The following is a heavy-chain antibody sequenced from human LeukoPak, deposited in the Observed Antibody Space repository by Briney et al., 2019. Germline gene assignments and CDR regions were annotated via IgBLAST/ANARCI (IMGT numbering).Heavy chain of an antibody. V-gene: IGHV3-13*01. D-gene: IGHD2-15*01. CDR3: ARGGNRYCSGGSCYMFDY. CDR1: GFTFSSYD. Sequence: GASLRLSCAASGFTFSSYDMHWVRQATGKGLDWVSSIGTAGDTYYPGSVKGRFTISRENAKNSLYLQMNSLRAGDTAVYYCARGGNRYCSGGSCYMFDYWGQGTLVTVSS. J-gene: IGHJ4*02. CDR2: IGTAGDT.